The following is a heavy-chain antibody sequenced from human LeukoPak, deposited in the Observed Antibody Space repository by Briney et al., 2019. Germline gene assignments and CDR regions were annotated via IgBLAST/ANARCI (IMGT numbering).Heavy chain of an antibody. CDR3: ARDPDLWSGYALYGMDV. CDR1: GFTFSSYW. CDR2: INSDGSST. Sequence: HPGGSLRLSCAASGFTFSSYWMHWVRHAPGKGLVWVSRINSDGSSTSYADSVKGRFTISRDNAKNTLYLQMNSLRAEDTAVYYCARDPDLWSGYALYGMDVWGQGTTVTVSS. D-gene: IGHD3-3*01. V-gene: IGHV3-74*01. J-gene: IGHJ6*02.